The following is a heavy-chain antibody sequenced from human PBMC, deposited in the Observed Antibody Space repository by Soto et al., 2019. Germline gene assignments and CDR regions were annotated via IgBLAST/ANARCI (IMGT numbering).Heavy chain of an antibody. J-gene: IGHJ6*02. CDR1: GFTFSSYA. Sequence: GSLRLSCAASGFTFSSYAMSWVRQAPGKGLEWVSAISGSGGSTYYADSVKGRFTISRDNSKNTLYLQMNSLRAEDTAVYYCAGTSGGITGTLYYYYGMDVWGQGTTVTVSS. CDR2: ISGSGGST. V-gene: IGHV3-23*01. D-gene: IGHD1-20*01. CDR3: AGTSGGITGTLYYYYGMDV.